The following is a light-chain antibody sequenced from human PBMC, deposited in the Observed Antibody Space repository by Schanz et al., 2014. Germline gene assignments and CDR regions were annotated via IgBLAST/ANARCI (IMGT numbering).Light chain of an antibody. CDR1: QSVSSSY. Sequence: EIVLTQSPGTLSLSPGERATLSCRASQSVSSSYLAWYQQKPGQAPRLLIYGASSRATGIPDRFSGSGSGTDFTLTISRLEPDDFAVYYCQQYGSSPRITFGQGTRLEIK. J-gene: IGKJ5*01. V-gene: IGKV3-20*01. CDR3: QQYGSSPRIT. CDR2: GAS.